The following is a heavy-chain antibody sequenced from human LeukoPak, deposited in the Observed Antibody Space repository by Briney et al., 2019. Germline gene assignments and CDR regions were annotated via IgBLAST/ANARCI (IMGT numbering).Heavy chain of an antibody. CDR3: ARTQKRGPYYFDC. CDR2: IKQDGSEK. CDR1: GVTFSTYW. J-gene: IGHJ4*02. D-gene: IGHD5-24*01. V-gene: IGHV3-7*05. Sequence: GGSLRLSCAASGVTFSTYWMSWVRQAPGKGLEWVANIKQDGSEKYYVGSVEGRFTISRDNAKNSLYLQMDSLRAEDTAVYYCARTQKRGPYYFDCWGQGTLVTVSS.